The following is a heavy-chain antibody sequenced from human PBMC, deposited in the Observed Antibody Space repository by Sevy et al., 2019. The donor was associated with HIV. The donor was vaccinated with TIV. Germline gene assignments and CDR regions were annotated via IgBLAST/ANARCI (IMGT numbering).Heavy chain of an antibody. CDR2: IYSGGST. Sequence: GGSLRLSCAASGFTVSSNYMSWVRQAPGKGLEWVSVIYSGGSTYYADSVKGRFTISIDNSKNTLYLQMNSLRAEDTAVYYCARGGLTVALDYWGQGTLVTVSS. V-gene: IGHV3-53*01. CDR3: ARGGLTVALDY. J-gene: IGHJ4*02. D-gene: IGHD6-19*01. CDR1: GFTVSSNY.